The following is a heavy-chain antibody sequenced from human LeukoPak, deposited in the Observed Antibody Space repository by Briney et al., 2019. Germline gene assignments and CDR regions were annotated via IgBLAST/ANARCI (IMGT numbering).Heavy chain of an antibody. V-gene: IGHV5-51*01. D-gene: IGHD3-22*01. Sequence: GESLKISCQGSGYSFTSYWIGWVRQMPGKGLEWMGIIYPGDSDTRYSPSFQGQVTISADKSISTAYLQWSSLKASDTAMYYCARPYYYDSSGYYFDYWGQGTLVTVSS. CDR3: ARPYYYDSSGYYFDY. CDR2: IYPGDSDT. J-gene: IGHJ4*02. CDR1: GYSFTSYW.